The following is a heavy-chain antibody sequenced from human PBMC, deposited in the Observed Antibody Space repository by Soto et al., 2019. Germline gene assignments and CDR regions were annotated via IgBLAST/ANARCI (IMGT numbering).Heavy chain of an antibody. J-gene: IGHJ6*02. CDR1: GDSVSSTTSA. CDR3: ARDPGYFYGMDV. CDR2: TYYRSRWHH. V-gene: IGHV6-1*01. Sequence: SQTLSLTCAISGDSVSSTTSAWNWIRQSPSRGLEWLGRTYYRSRWHHDYAVSVRSRVIINPDTSNNQFSLHLNSVTPEDTAVYYCARDPGYFYGMDVWGQATTVTV.